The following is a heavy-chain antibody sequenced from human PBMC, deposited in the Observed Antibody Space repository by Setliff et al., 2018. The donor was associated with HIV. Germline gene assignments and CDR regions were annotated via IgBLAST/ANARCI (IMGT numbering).Heavy chain of an antibody. D-gene: IGHD6-19*01. CDR1: GYTFTSYY. Sequence: ASVKVSCRASGYTFTSYYIHWVRQAPGQGLEWMGWISAYSGKTNYAQKFQGRVTMTTDTSTSTAYMELRSLRSDDTAVYYCATDPPGEQWLITPSGYFQNWGQGTLVTVSS. CDR3: ATDPPGEQWLITPSGYFQN. CDR2: ISAYSGKT. J-gene: IGHJ1*01. V-gene: IGHV1-18*04.